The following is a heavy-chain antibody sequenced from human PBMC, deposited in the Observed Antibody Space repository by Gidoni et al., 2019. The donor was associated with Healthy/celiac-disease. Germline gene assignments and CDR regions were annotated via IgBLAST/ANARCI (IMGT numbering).Heavy chain of an antibody. V-gene: IGHV3-7*03. D-gene: IGHD6-19*01. CDR3: ARVDSSGWHFDY. J-gene: IGHJ4*02. CDR1: GFTFSSYW. CDR2: IKQDGSEK. Sequence: EVQLVESGGGLVQPGGSLRLYCAAAGFTFSSYWISWVRQAPGKGLGWVANIKQDGSEKYYVDSVKGRFTISRDNAKNSLYLQMNSLRAEDTAVYYCARVDSSGWHFDYWGQGTLITVSS.